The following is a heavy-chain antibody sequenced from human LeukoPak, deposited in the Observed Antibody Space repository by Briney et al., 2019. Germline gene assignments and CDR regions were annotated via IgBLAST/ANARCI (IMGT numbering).Heavy chain of an antibody. CDR2: ISTSGST. Sequence: SETLSLTCTVSGRIINNYYWTWIRQPAGKGLEWIGRISTSGSTNYNPSLKSRVSISVNKSINQFFLKVSSVTTADTAVYYCATGYSTSYLYTFDYWGQGTLVTVSS. CDR3: ATGYSTSYLYTFDY. D-gene: IGHD6-6*01. V-gene: IGHV4-4*07. CDR1: GRIINNYY. J-gene: IGHJ4*02.